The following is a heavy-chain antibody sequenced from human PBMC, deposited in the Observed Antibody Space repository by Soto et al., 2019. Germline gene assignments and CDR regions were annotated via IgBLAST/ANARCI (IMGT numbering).Heavy chain of an antibody. J-gene: IGHJ6*02. V-gene: IGHV3-21*01. CDR1: GFTFSSYS. CDR3: ARDISPYITIFGVVPGIYGMDV. Sequence: GGSLRLSCAASGFTFSSYSMNWVRQAPGKGLEWVSSISSSSSYIYYAGSVKGRFTISRDNAKNSLYLQMNSLRAEDTAVYYCARDISPYITIFGVVPGIYGMDVWGQGTTVTVSS. D-gene: IGHD3-3*01. CDR2: ISSSSSYI.